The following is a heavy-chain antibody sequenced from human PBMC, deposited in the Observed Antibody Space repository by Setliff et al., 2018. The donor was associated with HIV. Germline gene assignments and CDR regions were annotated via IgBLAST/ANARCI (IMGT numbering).Heavy chain of an antibody. V-gene: IGHV1-18*01. CDR1: AYTFTSHD. CDR2: ISAYNGNT. J-gene: IGHJ4*02. CDR3: ARDADYDFWSGYPHYFDY. Sequence: ASVKVSCKASAYTFTSHDISWVRQAPGQGLEWMGWISAYNGNTNYAQKVQGRVTMTRDTSTSTVYMELSSLRSEDTAVHYCARDADYDFWSGYPHYFDYWGQGTRVTVSS. D-gene: IGHD3-3*01.